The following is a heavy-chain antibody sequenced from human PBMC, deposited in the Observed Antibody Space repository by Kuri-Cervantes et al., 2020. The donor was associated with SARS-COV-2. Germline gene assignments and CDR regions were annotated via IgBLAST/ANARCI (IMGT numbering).Heavy chain of an antibody. CDR3: AKDLSAAFSWFDP. CDR1: GFTFDDYA. V-gene: IGHV3-43*02. D-gene: IGHD6-13*01. CDR2: ISGDGGST. Sequence: GGSLRLSCAASGFTFDDYAMSWVRQAPGKGLEWVSLISGDGGSTYYADSVKGRFTISRDNSKNSLYLQMNSLRAEDTAVYYCAKDLSAAFSWFDPWGQGTLVTVSS. J-gene: IGHJ5*02.